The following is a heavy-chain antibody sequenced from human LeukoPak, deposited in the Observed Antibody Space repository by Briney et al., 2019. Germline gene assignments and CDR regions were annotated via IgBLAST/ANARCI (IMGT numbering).Heavy chain of an antibody. Sequence: GGSLRLPCAASGFTLSNYWMSWVRQAPGKGLEWVAHIKQDGSEIYYVDSVKGRFTISRDNSKYSLSLQMNSLRAEDTAVYYCARIRTPYRFFDYWGQGTLVTVSS. J-gene: IGHJ4*02. V-gene: IGHV3-7*01. CDR3: ARIRTPYRFFDY. CDR1: GFTLSNYW. CDR2: IKQDGSEI.